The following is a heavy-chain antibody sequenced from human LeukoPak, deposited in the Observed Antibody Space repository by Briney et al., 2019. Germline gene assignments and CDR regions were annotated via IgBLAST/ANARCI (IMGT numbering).Heavy chain of an antibody. CDR2: IESDASNT. CDR3: TRDGSGSRIPFDY. CDR1: GFAFGSHW. J-gene: IGHJ4*02. D-gene: IGHD1-26*01. Sequence: GGSLRLSCAASGFAFGSHWMHWVRQAPGKGLVWVARIESDASNTRYADSVKGRFTISRDNANKTLYLQMNSLRAEDTAVYYCTRDGSGSRIPFDYWGQGTLVPVSS. V-gene: IGHV3-74*01.